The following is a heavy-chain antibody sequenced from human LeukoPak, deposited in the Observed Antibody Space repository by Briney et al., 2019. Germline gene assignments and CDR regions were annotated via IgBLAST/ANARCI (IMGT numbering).Heavy chain of an antibody. D-gene: IGHD6-13*01. CDR3: ARGMAAGGFFYVFDI. CDR1: GGSISSYY. J-gene: IGHJ3*02. CDR2: IYSSGST. Sequence: SETLSLTCSVFGGSISSYYWSCLRQPAGKGLEWSGRIYSSGSTNSNPSLKSRVTMSADTSKNQFSLKLSSVTAADTAVYYCARGMAAGGFFYVFDIWGQGTMVTVSS. V-gene: IGHV4-4*07.